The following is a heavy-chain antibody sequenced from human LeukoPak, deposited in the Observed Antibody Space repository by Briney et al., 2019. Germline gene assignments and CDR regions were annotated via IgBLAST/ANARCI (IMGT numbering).Heavy chain of an antibody. D-gene: IGHD3-22*01. Sequence: PSETLSLTCTVSGGSISSSSYYWGWIRQPPGEGLEWIGSIYYSGSTYYNPSLKSRVTISVDRSKNQFSVKLSSVTAADTAVYYCPRGDRRGYYYFDYGGRGPLVPFPS. CDR2: IYYSGST. CDR1: GGSISSSSYY. CDR3: PRGDRRGYYYFDY. J-gene: IGHJ4*02. V-gene: IGHV4-39*07.